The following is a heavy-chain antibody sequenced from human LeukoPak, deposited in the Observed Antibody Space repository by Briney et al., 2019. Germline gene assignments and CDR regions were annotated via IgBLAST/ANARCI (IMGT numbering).Heavy chain of an antibody. Sequence: GGSLRLSCAASGFTFSSYSMNWVRQAPGKGLEWVSSISSSSSYIYYADSVKGRFTISRDNAKNSLYLQMNSMRAEDTAVYYCARGENTAMANYYYYYMDVWGKGTTVTVSS. CDR1: GFTFSSYS. V-gene: IGHV3-21*01. CDR2: ISSSSSYI. J-gene: IGHJ6*03. CDR3: ARGENTAMANYYYYYMDV. D-gene: IGHD5-18*01.